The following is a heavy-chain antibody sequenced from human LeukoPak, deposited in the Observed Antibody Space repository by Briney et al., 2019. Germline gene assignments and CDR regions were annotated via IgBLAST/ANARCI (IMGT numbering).Heavy chain of an antibody. V-gene: IGHV3-74*01. D-gene: IGHD2-21*02. J-gene: IGHJ4*02. CDR1: GFTFSTYR. CDR3: AREAHCGTVCSYYSDY. Sequence: TGGSLRLSCVASGFTFSTYRMHWVRQDPGKGLVWVSRINSDGSGAIYADSVKGRFTISRDIATNTLYLQMNSVRAEDTAVYYCAREAHCGTVCSYYSDYWGQGTLVTVSS. CDR2: INSDGSGA.